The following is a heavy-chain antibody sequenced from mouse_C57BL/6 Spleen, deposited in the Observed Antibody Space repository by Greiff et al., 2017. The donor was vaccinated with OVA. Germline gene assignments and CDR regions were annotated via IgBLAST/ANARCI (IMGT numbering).Heavy chain of an antibody. CDR2: IYPGDGDT. V-gene: IGHV1-82*01. D-gene: IGHD2-4*01. CDR3: ARRGVYDYACDY. Sequence: VMLVESGPELVKPGASVKISCKASGYAFSSSWMNWVKQRPGKGLEWIGRIYPGDGDTNYNGKFKGKATLTADKSSSTAYMQLSSLTSEDSAVYFCARRGVYDYACDYWGQGTTLTVSS. J-gene: IGHJ2*01. CDR1: GYAFSSSW.